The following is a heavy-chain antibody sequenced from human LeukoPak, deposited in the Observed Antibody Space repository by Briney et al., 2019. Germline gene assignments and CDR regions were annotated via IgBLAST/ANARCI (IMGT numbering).Heavy chain of an antibody. CDR1: GFTFSSYA. CDR2: ISYDGSNK. CDR3: ARDSDQITIFGVGFDI. J-gene: IGHJ3*02. D-gene: IGHD3-3*01. V-gene: IGHV3-30*04. Sequence: GGSLRPSCAASGFTFSSYAMHWVRQAPGKGLEWVAVISYDGSNKYYADSVKGRFTISRDNSKNTLYLQMNSLRAEDTAVYYCARDSDQITIFGVGFDIWGQGTMVTVSS.